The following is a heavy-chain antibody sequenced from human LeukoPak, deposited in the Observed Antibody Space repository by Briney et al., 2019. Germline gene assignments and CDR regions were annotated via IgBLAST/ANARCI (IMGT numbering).Heavy chain of an antibody. J-gene: IGHJ3*02. CDR3: ARGKHSSWYPEDAFDI. D-gene: IGHD6-13*01. Sequence: ASVKVSCKASGYTFTSYGISWVRQAPGQGLEWMGWISAYNGNTNYAQRLQGRVTMTTDTSTSTAYMELRSLRSDDTAVYYCARGKHSSWYPEDAFDIWGQGTMVTVSS. CDR2: ISAYNGNT. CDR1: GYTFTSYG. V-gene: IGHV1-18*01.